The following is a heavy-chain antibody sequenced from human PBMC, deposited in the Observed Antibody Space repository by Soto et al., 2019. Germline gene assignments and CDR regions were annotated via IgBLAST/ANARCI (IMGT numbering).Heavy chain of an antibody. CDR2: IHHSGSI. Sequence: PSETLSLTCTVSGGSISSDYYHWTWIRQSPERGLEWIGYIHHSGSILYNPSLKSRVTISVDTSKNQFSLKLSSVTAADTAVYYCARDTMQLPYYYYYGMDVWGQGTTVTVSS. D-gene: IGHD3-3*01. CDR1: GGSISSDYYH. V-gene: IGHV4-30-4*02. J-gene: IGHJ6*02. CDR3: ARDTMQLPYYYYYGMDV.